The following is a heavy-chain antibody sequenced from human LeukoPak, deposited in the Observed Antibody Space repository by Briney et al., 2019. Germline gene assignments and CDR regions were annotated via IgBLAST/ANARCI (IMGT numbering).Heavy chain of an antibody. CDR3: ARESKTSIAAAGTNYYYYMDV. CDR2: ISYDGSNK. J-gene: IGHJ6*03. Sequence: GGSLRLSCAASGFTFSSYAMHWVRQAPGKGLEWVAVISYDGSNKYYADSVKGRFTISRDNSKNTLYLQMNSLRAEDTAVYYCARESKTSIAAAGTNYYYYMDVWGKGTTVTISS. V-gene: IGHV3-30*04. CDR1: GFTFSSYA. D-gene: IGHD6-13*01.